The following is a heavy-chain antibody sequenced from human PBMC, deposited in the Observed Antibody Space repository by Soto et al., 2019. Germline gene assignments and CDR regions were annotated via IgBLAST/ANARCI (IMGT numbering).Heavy chain of an antibody. CDR2: IWYDGSNK. V-gene: IGHV3-33*01. D-gene: IGHD2-2*01. CDR1: GFTFSSYG. CDR3: ARELVPAAMSYYYGMDV. J-gene: IGHJ6*02. Sequence: QVQLVESGGGVVQPGRSLRLSCAASGFTFSSYGMHWVRQAPGKGLEWVAVIWYDGSNKYYADSVKGRFTISRDNSKNTLYLQMNSLSAEDTAVYYCARELVPAAMSYYYGMDVWGQRTTVTVSS.